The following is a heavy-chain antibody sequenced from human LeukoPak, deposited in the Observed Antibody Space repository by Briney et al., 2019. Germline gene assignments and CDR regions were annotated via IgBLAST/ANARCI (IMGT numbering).Heavy chain of an antibody. CDR3: TRDRSRAEDD. Sequence: PGGSLNLSFAAPGLTFRGHGMSWVPQAPGKGREWVANINQGGSDKYYVDSVKGRFTISRDNANNLLYLQMNSLRGEDTAVYYCTRDRSRAEDDWGQGTLVTVSS. CDR1: GLTFRGHG. V-gene: IGHV3-7*01. J-gene: IGHJ4*02. D-gene: IGHD1-14*01. CDR2: INQGGSDK.